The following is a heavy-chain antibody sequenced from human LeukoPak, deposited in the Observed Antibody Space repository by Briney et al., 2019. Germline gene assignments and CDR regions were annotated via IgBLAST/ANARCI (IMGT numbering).Heavy chain of an antibody. CDR3: AKDVGKWESLHFFDY. J-gene: IGHJ4*02. V-gene: IGHV3-23*01. D-gene: IGHD1-26*01. Sequence: GGSLRLSCLTSGFTLSTNAMSWVRQAPGKGLEWNSGISGSGASTYYADSVKGRFTISRDDSRNTLYLQMNSLRGDDTAVYYCAKDVGKWESLHFFDYWGQGTLVTVSS. CDR2: ISGSGAST. CDR1: GFTLSTNA.